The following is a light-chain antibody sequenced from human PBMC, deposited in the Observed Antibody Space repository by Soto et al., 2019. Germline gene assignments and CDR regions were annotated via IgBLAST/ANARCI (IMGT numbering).Light chain of an antibody. CDR3: QSYDSSLSGVV. Sequence: QSVLTQPPSVSGAPGQRVTISCTGSSSNIGAGYDVHWYQQLPGTAPKLLIYGNSNRPSGVPDRFSGSKSGTSASLAITGLQAEDEAGYYCQSYDSSLSGVVFGGGTKVTGL. J-gene: IGLJ2*01. CDR2: GNS. CDR1: SSNIGAGYD. V-gene: IGLV1-40*01.